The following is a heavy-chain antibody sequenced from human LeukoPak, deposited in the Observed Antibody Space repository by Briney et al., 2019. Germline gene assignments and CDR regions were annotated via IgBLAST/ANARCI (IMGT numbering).Heavy chain of an antibody. V-gene: IGHV3-23*01. CDR1: GFTFSDYA. D-gene: IGHD4-17*01. CDR3: ALVTTDRPFDY. Sequence: PGGSLRLSCAASGFTFSDYAMSWVRQAPGKGLEWVSGIGSSGVSTYYADSVKGHFTISRDNSKNTLYVQMNSLRAEDTAIYYCALVTTDRPFDYWGQGTLVTVSP. CDR2: IGSSGVST. J-gene: IGHJ4*02.